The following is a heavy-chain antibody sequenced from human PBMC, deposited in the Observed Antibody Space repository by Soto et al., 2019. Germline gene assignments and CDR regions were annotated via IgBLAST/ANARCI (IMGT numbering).Heavy chain of an antibody. V-gene: IGHV4-59*01. CDR1: GGSISSYY. D-gene: IGHD2-8*01. CDR2: IYYSGST. Sequence: QVQLQESGPGLVKPSETLSLTCTASGGSISSYYWSWIRQPPGKGLEWIGYIYYSGSTNYNPSLKSRVTISVDTSKNQFSLRLTSVTAADTAVYYCARQWGATFDYWGQGTLVTVSS. CDR3: ARQWGATFDY. J-gene: IGHJ4*02.